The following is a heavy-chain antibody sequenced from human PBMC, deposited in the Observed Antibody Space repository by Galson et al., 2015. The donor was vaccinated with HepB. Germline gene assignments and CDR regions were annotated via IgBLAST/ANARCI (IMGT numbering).Heavy chain of an antibody. CDR1: GFTFTDYW. CDR3: VREIVVTGERYFDY. J-gene: IGHJ4*03. CDR2: INIDGSFT. Sequence: SLRLSCAVSGFTFTDYWMHWVRHGPGMGLVWVSRINIDGSFTTYADSVKGRFTIARDNAKKTLSLQMNSLRAEDTGIYYCVREIVVTGERYFDYWGRGTTVTVSS. D-gene: IGHD3-22*01. V-gene: IGHV3-74*03.